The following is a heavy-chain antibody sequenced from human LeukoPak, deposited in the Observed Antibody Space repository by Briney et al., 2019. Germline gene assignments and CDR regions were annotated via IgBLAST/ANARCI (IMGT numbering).Heavy chain of an antibody. J-gene: IGHJ3*02. CDR3: ARAYGRRAFDI. Sequence: GGSLRLSCAATGFTVSSNYMSWVRQPPGKGLEGVSVIYSGGSTYYADSVKGGFTISRDNSKNTLYLQMNSLRAEDTAVYYCARAYGRRAFDIWGQGTMVTVSS. D-gene: IGHD4-17*01. CDR1: GFTVSSNY. V-gene: IGHV3-53*01. CDR2: IYSGGST.